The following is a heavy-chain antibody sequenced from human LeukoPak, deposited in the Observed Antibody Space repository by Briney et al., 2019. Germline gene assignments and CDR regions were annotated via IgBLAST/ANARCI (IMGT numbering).Heavy chain of an antibody. J-gene: IGHJ4*02. CDR2: IYSDGGT. D-gene: IGHD1-1*01. CDR3: ARAPSYVPNGYYFDH. Sequence: GGSLRLSCAASGFTVSSNNMHWVRQAPGKGLEWVSVIYSDGGTYYADSVRGRFTISRDNSKNTLYLQLNSLRAEDTAVYYCARAPSYVPNGYYFDHWGQGTLVTVSS. CDR1: GFTVSSNN. V-gene: IGHV3-66*01.